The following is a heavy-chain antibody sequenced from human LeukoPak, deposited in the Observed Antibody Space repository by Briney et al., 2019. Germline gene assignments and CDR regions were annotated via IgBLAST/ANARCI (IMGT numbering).Heavy chain of an antibody. D-gene: IGHD4-17*01. CDR1: GFTFTTYV. V-gene: IGHV3-30-3*01. CDR2: ISYDGSNK. CDR3: ARDFLAGDYGIGY. Sequence: GSLRLSCAASGFTFTTYVMHWVRQAPGKGLEWVAVISYDGSNKYYADSVKGRFTISRDNSKNTLFLQMNSLTAEDTAMYYCARDFLAGDYGIGYWGQGTLVTVSS. J-gene: IGHJ4*02.